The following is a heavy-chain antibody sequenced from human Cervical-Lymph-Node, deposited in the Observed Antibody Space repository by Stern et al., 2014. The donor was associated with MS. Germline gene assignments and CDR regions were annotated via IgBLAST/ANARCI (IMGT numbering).Heavy chain of an antibody. V-gene: IGHV4-30-2*01. Sequence: LQLQESGSRLVQPSETLSLTCAASGGSITYAGYSWSWIRQPPGKGLEWIVYCYQYEGTYHPPSVKGRVPLSVDTSKNQFSLTVSSVTAADTAVYYCVRQNAYFYYGMDVWGQGTTVTVSS. D-gene: IGHD2/OR15-2a*01. CDR2: CYQYEGT. CDR1: GGSITYAGYS. CDR3: VRQNAYFYYGMDV. J-gene: IGHJ6*02.